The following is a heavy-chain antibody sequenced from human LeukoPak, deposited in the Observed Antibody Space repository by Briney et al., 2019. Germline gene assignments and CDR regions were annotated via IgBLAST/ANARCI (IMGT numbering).Heavy chain of an antibody. Sequence: ASVKVSCKASGYDFTKYAVQWVRQAPGQRLEWMGWIDAGNGRTKYSQDFQGRVTITRDTSASMAYMELSSLRSEDTAVYYCARSGITMVRGVIGPYNWFDPWGQGTLVTVSS. D-gene: IGHD3-10*01. CDR1: GYDFTKYA. V-gene: IGHV1-3*03. CDR2: IDAGNGRT. CDR3: ARSGITMVRGVIGPYNWFDP. J-gene: IGHJ5*02.